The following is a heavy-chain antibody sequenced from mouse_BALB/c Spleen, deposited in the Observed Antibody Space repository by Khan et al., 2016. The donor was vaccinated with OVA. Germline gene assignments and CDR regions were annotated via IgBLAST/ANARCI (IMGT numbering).Heavy chain of an antibody. D-gene: IGHD2-12*01. J-gene: IGHJ3*01. CDR2: VNPNNGDT. CDR1: GYSFTLYY. Sequence: EVQLQQSGPDLVKPGASVKISCKASGYSFTLYYMTWVRQSHGKSPEWIGSVNPNNGDTNYNQNFKGKAILTVDKSSNTAYMELRSLTSEDSAVFYCARGYEFFPYWGQGTLVTVSA. CDR3: ARGYEFFPY. V-gene: IGHV1-26*01.